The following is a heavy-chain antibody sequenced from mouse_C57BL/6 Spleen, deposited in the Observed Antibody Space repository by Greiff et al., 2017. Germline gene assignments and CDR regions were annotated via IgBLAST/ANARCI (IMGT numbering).Heavy chain of an antibody. CDR2: INPNNGGT. CDR1: GYTFTDYN. CDR3: ARGAYDVSYPPFAY. V-gene: IGHV1-22*01. J-gene: IGHJ3*01. Sequence: EVQLQQSGPELVKPGASVKMSCKASGYTFTDYNMHWVKQSHGKSLEWIGYINPNNGGTSYNQKFKGKATLTVNKSSSTAYMELRSLTSEDSAVYYCARGAYDVSYPPFAYWGQGTLVTVSA. D-gene: IGHD2-3*01.